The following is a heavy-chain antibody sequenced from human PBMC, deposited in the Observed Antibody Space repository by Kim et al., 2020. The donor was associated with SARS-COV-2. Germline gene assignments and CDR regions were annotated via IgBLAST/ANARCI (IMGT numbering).Heavy chain of an antibody. CDR3: AKDVVRGGASCGMDV. J-gene: IGHJ6*02. V-gene: IGHV3-30*18. CDR2: ISYDGSNK. CDR1: GFTFSSYG. Sequence: GGSLRLSCAASGFTFSSYGMHWVHQAPGKGLEWVAVISYDGSNKYYADSVKGRFTISRDNSKNTLYLQMNSLRAEDTAVYYCAKDVVRGGASCGMDVWGQGTAVTLPS. D-gene: IGHD3-10*01.